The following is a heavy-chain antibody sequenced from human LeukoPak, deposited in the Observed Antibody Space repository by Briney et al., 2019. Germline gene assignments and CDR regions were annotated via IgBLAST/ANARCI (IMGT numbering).Heavy chain of an antibody. CDR1: GFTFSNAW. J-gene: IGHJ4*02. Sequence: GGSLRLSCAASGFTFSNAWMSWVRQAPGKGLEWVGRIKSKTEGGTTDYAAPVKGRFTISRDDSKNTLYLQMNSLETEDTAVYYCTNTVVVVASTGFDYWGQGTLVTVSS. V-gene: IGHV3-15*01. CDR2: IKSKTEGGTT. CDR3: TNTVVVVASTGFDY. D-gene: IGHD2-15*01.